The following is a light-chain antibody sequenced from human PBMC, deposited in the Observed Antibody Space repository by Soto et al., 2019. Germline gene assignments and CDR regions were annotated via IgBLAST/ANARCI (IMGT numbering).Light chain of an antibody. CDR3: QQTRRAPRT. CDR1: QPISSY. Sequence: DIQMTQSPASLSASVGDRVAITCRASQPISSYLNWYQHKPGKAPTLLIYAASNLQGGVPSRFSVSGSGTNFTLGISSLEFEDFATYYCQQTRRAPRTFGLGTKLEIK. CDR2: AAS. J-gene: IGKJ2*01. V-gene: IGKV1-39*01.